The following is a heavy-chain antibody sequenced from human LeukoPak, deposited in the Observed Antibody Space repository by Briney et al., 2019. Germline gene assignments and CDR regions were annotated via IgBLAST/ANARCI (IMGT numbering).Heavy chain of an antibody. Sequence: PGRSLRLSCAASGFTFSSYAMHWVRQAPGKGLEWVAVISYDGSNKYYADSVKGRFTISRDNSKNTLYLQMNSLRAEDTAVYYCARIRDPYFDYWGQGTLVTVSS. V-gene: IGHV3-30-3*01. CDR3: ARIRDPYFDY. J-gene: IGHJ4*02. CDR1: GFTFSSYA. CDR2: ISYDGSNK.